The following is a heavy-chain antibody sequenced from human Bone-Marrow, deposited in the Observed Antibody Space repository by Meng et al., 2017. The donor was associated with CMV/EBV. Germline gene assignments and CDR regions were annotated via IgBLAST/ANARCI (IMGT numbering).Heavy chain of an antibody. CDR1: GYY. D-gene: IGHD3-10*01. J-gene: IGHJ5*02. CDR2: INHSGST. Sequence: GYYWSWIRQPPGKGMEWIGEINHSGSTNYYPSLKSRVTISVDTSKNQFSLKLSSVTAADTAVYYCARGGDFHASGNYEETLYKWFDPWGQGTLVTVSS. CDR3: ARGGDFHASGNYEETLYKWFDP. V-gene: IGHV4-34*01.